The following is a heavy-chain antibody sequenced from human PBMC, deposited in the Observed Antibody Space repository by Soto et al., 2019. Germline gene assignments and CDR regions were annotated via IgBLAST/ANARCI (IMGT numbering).Heavy chain of an antibody. V-gene: IGHV5-51*01. CDR1: GYSFTSYW. CDR2: IFPADSDT. J-gene: IGHJ4*02. D-gene: IGHD2-21*02. Sequence: GESLKISCKGSGYSFTSYWLGWVRQVPGKGLEWMGIIFPADSDTKYSPPFEGQVTISADKSITTAYLQWSSLMASDTAMYYCARPRYCGGDCYHFDYWGQXTLVTVSP. CDR3: ARPRYCGGDCYHFDY.